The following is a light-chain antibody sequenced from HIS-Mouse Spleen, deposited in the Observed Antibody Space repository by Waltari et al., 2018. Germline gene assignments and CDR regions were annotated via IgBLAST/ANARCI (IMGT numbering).Light chain of an antibody. CDR2: EDS. CDR1: ALPNKY. Sequence: SYELTRPPSVSVSPGQTARITCSGDALPNKYAYWYQQKSGQAPVLVLYEDSKRPSGIPERFSGSSSGTMATLTISGAQVEDEADYYCYSTDSSGNHRVFGGGTKLTVL. J-gene: IGLJ2*01. V-gene: IGLV3-10*01. CDR3: YSTDSSGNHRV.